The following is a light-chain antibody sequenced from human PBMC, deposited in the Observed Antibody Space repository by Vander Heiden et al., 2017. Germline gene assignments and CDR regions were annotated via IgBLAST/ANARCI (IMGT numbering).Light chain of an antibody. V-gene: IGKV3-15*01. CDR3: PQYNNWPRT. CDR2: GAS. J-gene: IGKJ1*01. CDR1: QSVSSN. Sequence: EIVMTQSPATLSVSPGERATLSCRASQSVSSNLAWYQQKPGQAPRLLTYGASTRATGIPARFSGSGSGTEFTLTISSLQSEDFAVYYCPQYNNWPRTFGQGTKVVIK.